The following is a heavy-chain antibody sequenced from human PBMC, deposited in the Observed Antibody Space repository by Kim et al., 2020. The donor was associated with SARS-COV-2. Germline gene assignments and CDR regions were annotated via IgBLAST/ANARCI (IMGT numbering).Heavy chain of an antibody. Sequence: NPSHKSRVTISVDTSKNQFSLKLSSVTAADTAVYYCAGVRQWMTPRYFDYWGQGTLVTVSS. J-gene: IGHJ4*02. CDR3: AGVRQWMTPRYFDY. D-gene: IGHD6-19*01. V-gene: IGHV4-34*01.